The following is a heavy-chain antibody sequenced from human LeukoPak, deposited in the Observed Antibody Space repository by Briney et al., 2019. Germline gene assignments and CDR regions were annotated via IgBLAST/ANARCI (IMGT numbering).Heavy chain of an antibody. CDR3: ARDGRPSGYEYYFDY. Sequence: PGGSLRLSCAASGFTFSSYAMHWVRQAAGKGLEWVAVISYDGSNKYYADSVKGRFTISRDNSKNTLYLQMNSLRAEDTAVYYCARDGRPSGYEYYFDYWGQGTLVTVSS. CDR2: ISYDGSNK. D-gene: IGHD5-12*01. J-gene: IGHJ4*02. CDR1: GFTFSSYA. V-gene: IGHV3-30*04.